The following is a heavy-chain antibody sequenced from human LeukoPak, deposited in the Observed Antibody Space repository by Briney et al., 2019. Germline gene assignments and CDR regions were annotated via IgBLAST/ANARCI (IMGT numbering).Heavy chain of an antibody. J-gene: IGHJ6*03. CDR2: VCSSGGT. CDR3: ARGYSSSWWDYMDV. D-gene: IGHD6-13*01. V-gene: IGHV4-4*07. Sequence: SETLSLTCTVSGGSIRSYYWSWIRQPAGEGLEWIGRVCSSGGTNYNPSLKSRVTMSVDTSKSQFSLHLSSVTAADTVVYYCARGYSSSWWDYMDVWGKGTTVTVSS. CDR1: GGSIRSYY.